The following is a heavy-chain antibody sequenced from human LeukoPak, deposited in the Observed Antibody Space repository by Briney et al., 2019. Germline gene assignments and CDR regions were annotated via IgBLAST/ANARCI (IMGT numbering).Heavy chain of an antibody. Sequence: SVKVSCKASGGTFSSYTISWVRQAPGQGLEWMGRIIPILGIANYAQKFQGRVTITADKSTSTAYMELSSLRSEDTAVYYCARRATIMGPFDXWGXGTLVTVSS. CDR3: ARRATIMGPFDX. D-gene: IGHD5-24*01. J-gene: IGHJ4*02. CDR2: IIPILGIA. V-gene: IGHV1-69*02. CDR1: GGTFSSYT.